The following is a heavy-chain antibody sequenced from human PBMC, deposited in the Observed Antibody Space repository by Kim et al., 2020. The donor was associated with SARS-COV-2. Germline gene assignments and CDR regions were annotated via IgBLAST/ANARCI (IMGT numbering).Heavy chain of an antibody. Sequence: SVKVSCKASGGTFSSYAISWVRQAPGQGLEWMGGIIPIFGKANYAQKFQGRVTITADESTSTAYMELSSLRSEDTAVYYCASWFYGSGSYNPYYYYGMDVWGQGTTVTVSS. CDR3: ASWFYGSGSYNPYYYYGMDV. J-gene: IGHJ6*02. D-gene: IGHD3-10*01. CDR1: GGTFSSYA. V-gene: IGHV1-69*13. CDR2: IIPIFGKA.